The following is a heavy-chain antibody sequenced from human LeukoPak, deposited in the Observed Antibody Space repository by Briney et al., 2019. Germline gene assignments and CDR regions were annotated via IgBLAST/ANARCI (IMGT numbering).Heavy chain of an antibody. V-gene: IGHV4-30-4*08. J-gene: IGHJ4*02. CDR2: IYYSGST. CDR3: ARGARDYGNLTPLYNFDY. Sequence: NPSETLSLTCTVSGGSINSGAYYWSWIRQPPGKGLQWIGHIYYSGSTYYNPSLKSRVTISVDTSKNQFSLKLSSVTAADTAVYYCARGARDYGNLTPLYNFDYWGQGTLVTVSS. CDR1: GGSINSGAYY. D-gene: IGHD4-17*01.